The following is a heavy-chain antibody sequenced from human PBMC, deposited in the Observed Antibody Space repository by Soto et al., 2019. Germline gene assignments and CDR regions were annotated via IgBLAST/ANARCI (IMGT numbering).Heavy chain of an antibody. D-gene: IGHD3-10*01. CDR3: AKEYYYGSGIYTPQYYYYYGMDY. J-gene: IGHJ6*02. V-gene: IGHV3-23*01. Sequence: PGGSLRLSCAASGFTFSSYAMSWVRQAPGKGLEWVSAISGSGGSTYYADSVKGRFTISRDNSKNTLYLQMNSLRAEDTAVYYCAKEYYYGSGIYTPQYYYYYGMDYWGQGTTVTVSS. CDR2: ISGSGGST. CDR1: GFTFSSYA.